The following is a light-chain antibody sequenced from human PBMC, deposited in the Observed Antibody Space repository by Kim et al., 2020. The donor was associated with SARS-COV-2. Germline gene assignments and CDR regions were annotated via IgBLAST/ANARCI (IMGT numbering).Light chain of an antibody. CDR3: QHFGSSRYT. CDR1: QSISSTY. Sequence: EIVLTQSPGTLSLSPGERATFSCRASQSISSTYLAWYQHKSGQSPRLLIYAASNRATGIPDRFSGSGSGTDFTLTISRLEPEDFAVYYCQHFGSSRYTLGQGTKLEIK. V-gene: IGKV3-20*01. J-gene: IGKJ2*01. CDR2: AAS.